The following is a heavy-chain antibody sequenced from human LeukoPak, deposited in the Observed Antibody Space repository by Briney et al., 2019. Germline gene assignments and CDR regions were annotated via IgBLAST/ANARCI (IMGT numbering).Heavy chain of an antibody. J-gene: IGHJ4*02. Sequence: SQTLSLTCAVSGGSISSGGYSWSWIRQPPGKGLEWIGYIYHSGSTYYNPSLKSRVTISVDRSKNQFSLKLNSVTAADTAVYYCAREGYYGSGSYYNGYFDYWGQGTLVTVSS. D-gene: IGHD3-10*01. CDR2: IYHSGST. CDR1: GGSISSGGYS. V-gene: IGHV4-30-2*01. CDR3: AREGYYGSGSYYNGYFDY.